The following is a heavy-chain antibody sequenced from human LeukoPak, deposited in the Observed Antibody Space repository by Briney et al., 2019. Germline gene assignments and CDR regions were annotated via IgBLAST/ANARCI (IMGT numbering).Heavy chain of an antibody. Sequence: GSLRLSCAASGLTFSSYGMHWVRQAPGKGLEWVAFIRYDGSNKYYADSVKGRFTISRDNSKNTLYLQMNSLRAEDTAVYYCAKDQVYDSSGYYGGQFDYWGQGTLVTVSS. V-gene: IGHV3-30*02. CDR1: GLTFSSYG. CDR2: IRYDGSNK. J-gene: IGHJ4*02. D-gene: IGHD3-22*01. CDR3: AKDQVYDSSGYYGGQFDY.